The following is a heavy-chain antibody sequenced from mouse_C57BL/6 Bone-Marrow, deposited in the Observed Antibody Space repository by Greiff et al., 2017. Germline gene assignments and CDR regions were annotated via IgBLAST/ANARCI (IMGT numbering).Heavy chain of an antibody. CDR2: IYPTSGST. J-gene: IGHJ2*01. D-gene: IGHD4-1*01. Sequence: VQLQQPGAELVKPGASVKMSCKASGYTFTSYWITWVKQRPGQGLEWIGDIYPTSGSTNYNEKFKSKAILTVDTSSNTAYMQHSSLTSEDSAVFYCARSGPLGRSFVYGGEGTALTVSS. CDR3: ARSGPLGRSFVY. V-gene: IGHV1-55*01. CDR1: GYTFTSYW.